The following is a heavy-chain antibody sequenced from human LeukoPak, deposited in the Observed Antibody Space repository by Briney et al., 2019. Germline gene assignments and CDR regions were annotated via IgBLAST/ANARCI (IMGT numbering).Heavy chain of an antibody. Sequence: GASLEISCEGSGSNLTSYWIGGGRQLPGKGLEWVGIIYRGDSDNRDSPSLQGQVTISADNSISTAYLQWSSLKASDAAMYYCARQGSSAPFDYWGQGTLVTVSS. V-gene: IGHV5-51*01. CDR1: GSNLTSYW. CDR3: ARQGSSAPFDY. CDR2: IYRGDSDN. J-gene: IGHJ4*02. D-gene: IGHD6-6*01.